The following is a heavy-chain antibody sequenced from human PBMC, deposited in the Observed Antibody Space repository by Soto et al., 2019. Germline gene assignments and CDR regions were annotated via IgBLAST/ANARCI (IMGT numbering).Heavy chain of an antibody. Sequence: EVQLLESGGGLVQPGGSLRLSCAASGFTFSSYAMSWVRQAPGKGLEWVSAISGSGGSTYYADSVKGRFTISRDNSKNTLYLQMNSLRAEDTAVYYCAKQGREIMTTVSSYTEFDYWGQGTLVTVSS. J-gene: IGHJ4*02. CDR3: AKQGREIMTTVSSYTEFDY. CDR2: ISGSGGST. D-gene: IGHD4-17*01. CDR1: GFTFSSYA. V-gene: IGHV3-23*01.